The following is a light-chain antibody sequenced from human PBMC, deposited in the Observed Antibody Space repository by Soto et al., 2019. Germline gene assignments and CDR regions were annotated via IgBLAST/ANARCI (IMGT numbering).Light chain of an antibody. V-gene: IGLV1-44*01. CDR2: SNN. Sequence: QAVVTQPPSASGTPGQRVTISCSGSSSNIGSNTVNWYQQLPGTAPKLLIYSNNQRPSGVPDRFSGSKSGTSASLAISGLQSEDEADYYCSSYTNINTYVIFGGGTKLTVL. CDR3: SSYTNINTYVI. CDR1: SSNIGSNT. J-gene: IGLJ2*01.